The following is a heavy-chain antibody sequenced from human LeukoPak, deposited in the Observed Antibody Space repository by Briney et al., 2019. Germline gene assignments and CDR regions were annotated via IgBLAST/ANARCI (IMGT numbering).Heavy chain of an antibody. J-gene: IGHJ4*02. D-gene: IGHD6-19*01. CDR1: GYTFTAYY. CDR2: INPKSGDT. CDR3: ARVHRSSGWYIQDY. Sequence: GASVKVSCKAYGYTFTAYYMHWVRQAPGQGPEWMGWINPKSGDTNYAQKFQGRVTMTRDTSISTAYMELSRLRSDDTAVYYCARVHRSSGWYIQDYWGQGTLVTVSS. V-gene: IGHV1-2*02.